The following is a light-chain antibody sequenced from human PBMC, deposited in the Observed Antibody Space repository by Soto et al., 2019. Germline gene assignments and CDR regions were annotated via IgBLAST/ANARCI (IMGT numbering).Light chain of an antibody. CDR2: EVS. CDR3: SSYTTSSTLL. V-gene: IGLV2-14*03. J-gene: IGLJ2*01. CDR1: SSDVGRYNY. Sequence: QSALTQPASVSGSPGQSITISCTGTSSDVGRYNYVSWFQQHPGKAPKLMIYEVSYRPSGVSNRFSGSESGNTASLTISGLQAEDEAHYYCSSYTTSSTLLFGGGTKVTVL.